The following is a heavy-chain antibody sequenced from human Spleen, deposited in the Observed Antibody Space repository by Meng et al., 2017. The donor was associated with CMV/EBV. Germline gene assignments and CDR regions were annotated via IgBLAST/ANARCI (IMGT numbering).Heavy chain of an antibody. CDR1: GGTFSSFA. CDR2: IIPMFATA. J-gene: IGHJ4*02. V-gene: IGHV1-69*05. Sequence: SVKVSCMASGGTFSSFAINWVRQAPGQGLEWMGGIIPMFATADYAQKFQGRVTITTDESTSTAYMEPGSLRSDDTAGYYCARDYREGFWSGYYLMFWGQGTLVTVSS. D-gene: IGHD3-3*01. CDR3: ARDYREGFWSGYYLMF.